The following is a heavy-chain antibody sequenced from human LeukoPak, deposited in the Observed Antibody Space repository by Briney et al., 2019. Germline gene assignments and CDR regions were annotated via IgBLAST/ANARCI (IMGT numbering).Heavy chain of an antibody. V-gene: IGHV3-53*01. CDR2: IYSGGNT. Sequence: PGGSLRLSCTVSGFTVSINSMSWVRQAPGKGLEWVSFIYSGGNTHYSDSVKGRFTISRDNSKNTLYLQMNSLRAEDTAVYYCARRAGEYSHPYDYWGQGILVTVSS. J-gene: IGHJ4*02. D-gene: IGHD4-17*01. CDR3: ARRAGEYSHPYDY. CDR1: GFTVSINS.